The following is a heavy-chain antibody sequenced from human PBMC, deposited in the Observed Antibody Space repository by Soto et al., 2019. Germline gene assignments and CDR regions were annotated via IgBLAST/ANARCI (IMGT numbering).Heavy chain of an antibody. CDR2: IYYSGST. V-gene: IGHV4-59*08. J-gene: IGHJ4*02. CDR3: ASTRMIVAHFDY. Sequence: QVQLQESGPGLVKPSETLSLTCTVSGGSISSYYWSWIRQPPGKGLAWIGYIYYSGSTNYNPSLKSPVTISVDTSKNQFALKLISVTAADTAVYYCASTRMIVAHFDYWGQGTLVTVSS. D-gene: IGHD3-22*01. CDR1: GGSISSYY.